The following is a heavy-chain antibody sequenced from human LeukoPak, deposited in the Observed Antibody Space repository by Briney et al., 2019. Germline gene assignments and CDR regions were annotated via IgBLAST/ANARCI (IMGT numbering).Heavy chain of an antibody. CDR2: ISYDGSNK. CDR1: GFTFGSYG. D-gene: IGHD3-10*01. CDR3: AKDAVRGVMRYYFDY. Sequence: GRSLRLSCAASGFTFGSYGMHWVRQAPGKGLEWVAVISYDGSNKYYADSVKGRFTISRDNSKNTLYLQMNSLRAEDTAVYYCAKDAVRGVMRYYFDYWGQGTLVTVSS. V-gene: IGHV3-30*18. J-gene: IGHJ4*02.